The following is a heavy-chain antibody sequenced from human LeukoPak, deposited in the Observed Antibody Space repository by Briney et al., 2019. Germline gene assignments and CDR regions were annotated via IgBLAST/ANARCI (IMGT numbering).Heavy chain of an antibody. CDR1: GYTFTSYY. CDR2: INPSGGST. CDR3: ARAPRGGGYLLYYYYYYMDV. Sequence: ASVKVSCKASGYTFTSYYMHWVRQAPGQGLEWMGIINPSGGSTSYAQKFQGRVTMTRDMSTSTVYMELSSLRSEDTAVYYCARAPRGGGYLLYYYYYYMDVWGKGTTVTVSS. J-gene: IGHJ6*03. V-gene: IGHV1-46*01. D-gene: IGHD1-26*01.